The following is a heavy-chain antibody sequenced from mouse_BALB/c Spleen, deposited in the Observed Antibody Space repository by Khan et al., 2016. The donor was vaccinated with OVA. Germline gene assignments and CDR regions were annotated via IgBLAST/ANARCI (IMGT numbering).Heavy chain of an antibody. V-gene: IGHV2-2*02. CDR1: GFSLTSYG. D-gene: IGHD1-1*01. CDR3: ARRGYYYVRGAWFPY. J-gene: IGHJ3*01. CDR2: IWSGGST. Sequence: QVQLKESGPGLVQPSQSLSITCTVSGFSLTSYGVHWVRQSPGKGLEWLGVIWSGGSTDYNAAFISRLSISKDNSKSQVFFKMNSLQANDTAIYYCARRGYYYVRGAWFPYWGQGTLVTVSA.